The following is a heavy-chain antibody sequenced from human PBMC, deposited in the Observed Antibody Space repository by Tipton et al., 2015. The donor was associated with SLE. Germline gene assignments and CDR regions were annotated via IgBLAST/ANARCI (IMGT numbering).Heavy chain of an antibody. CDR1: GYTFTNYD. V-gene: IGHV1-8*01. J-gene: IGHJ4*02. CDR3: ARVRVDTAMGVFDF. Sequence: QSGPEVKKPGASVRVSCKASGYTFTNYDITWVRQATGQGPEWMGWMNPNSGKTGYTQSFQDRVTMTWDTSITTAYMELRSLRSDDTAIYYCARVRVDTAMGVFDFWGQGTLVTVSS. D-gene: IGHD5-18*01. CDR2: MNPNSGKT.